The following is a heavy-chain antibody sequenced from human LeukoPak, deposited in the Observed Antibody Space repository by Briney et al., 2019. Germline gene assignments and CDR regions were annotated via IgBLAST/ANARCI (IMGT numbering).Heavy chain of an antibody. V-gene: IGHV1-8*03. CDR2: MNPNSGNT. D-gene: IGHD6-13*01. J-gene: IGHJ4*02. CDR1: GYTFTRYD. CDR3: ARRAAAGTALDY. Sequence: ASMKVSCKASGYTFTRYDINWVRQATGQGLEWMGRMNPNSGNTGCAQKFQGRVTITRNTSINTAYMELSSLRSEVTAVYYCARRAAAGTALDYWGQGTLVTVSS.